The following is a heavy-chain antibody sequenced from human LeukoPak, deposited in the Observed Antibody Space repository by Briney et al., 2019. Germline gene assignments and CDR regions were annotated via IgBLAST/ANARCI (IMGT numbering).Heavy chain of an antibody. Sequence: SETLSLTCTVSGGSISSYYWSWNRQPPGKGLEWIGYIYYSGSTNYNPSLKSRVTISVDTSKNQFSLKLSSVTAADTAVYYCARGSSSSGSAFDIWGQGTMVTVSS. V-gene: IGHV4-59*01. CDR2: IYYSGST. CDR1: GGSISSYY. CDR3: ARGSSSSGSAFDI. D-gene: IGHD3-10*01. J-gene: IGHJ3*02.